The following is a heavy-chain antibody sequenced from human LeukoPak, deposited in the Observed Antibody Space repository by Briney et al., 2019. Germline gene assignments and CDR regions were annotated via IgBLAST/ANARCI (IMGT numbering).Heavy chain of an antibody. CDR2: ISSSSSYI. Sequence: GGSLRLSCAASGFTFSSYSMNWLRQAPGKGLEWVSSISSSSSYIYYADSVKGRFTISRDNAKNSLYLQMNSLRAEDTAVYYCARVPRINSSCWDFDYWGQGTLVTVSS. J-gene: IGHJ4*02. CDR3: ARVPRINSSCWDFDY. CDR1: GFTFSSYS. V-gene: IGHV3-21*01. D-gene: IGHD6-19*01.